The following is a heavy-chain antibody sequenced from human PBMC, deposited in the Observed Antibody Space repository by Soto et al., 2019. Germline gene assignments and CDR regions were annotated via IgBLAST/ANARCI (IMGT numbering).Heavy chain of an antibody. Sequence: EVQLVESGGGLVQPGRSLRLSCAASGFTFDDYAMHWVRQAPGKGLEWVSGISWNSGSIGYADSVKGRFTISRDNAKNSLYLQMNSLRAEDTALYYCANGLISGWSHGMDVWGQGTTVTVS. CDR3: ANGLISGWSHGMDV. D-gene: IGHD6-19*01. J-gene: IGHJ6*02. CDR2: ISWNSGSI. V-gene: IGHV3-9*01. CDR1: GFTFDDYA.